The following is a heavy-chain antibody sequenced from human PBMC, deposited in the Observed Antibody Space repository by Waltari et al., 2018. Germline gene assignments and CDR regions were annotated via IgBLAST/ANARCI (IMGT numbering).Heavy chain of an antibody. Sequence: QVQLVQSGAEVKKPGSSVKVSCKASGGTFSSYAISWVRQAPGQGLGWMGRIIPIFGTANYAQKFQGRVTITADESTSTAYMELSSLRSEDTAVYYCARSLRYCSGGSCYADYYYGMDVWGQGTTVTVSS. CDR3: ARSLRYCSGGSCYADYYYGMDV. J-gene: IGHJ6*02. V-gene: IGHV1-69*15. CDR2: IIPIFGTA. D-gene: IGHD2-15*01. CDR1: GGTFSSYA.